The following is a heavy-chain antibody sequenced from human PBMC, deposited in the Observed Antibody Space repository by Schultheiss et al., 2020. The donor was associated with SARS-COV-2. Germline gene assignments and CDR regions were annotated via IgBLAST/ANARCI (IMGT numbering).Heavy chain of an antibody. CDR1: GFTVSSNY. CDR2: ISGSGGST. V-gene: IGHV3-23*01. Sequence: GESLKISCAASGFTVSSNYMSWVRQAPGKGLEWVSVISGSGGSTYYADSVKGRFTISRDNSKNTLYLQMNSLRAEDTAVYYCATGGVDFHFDPWGQGTLVTVSS. CDR3: ATGGVDFHFDP. D-gene: IGHD5-12*01. J-gene: IGHJ5*02.